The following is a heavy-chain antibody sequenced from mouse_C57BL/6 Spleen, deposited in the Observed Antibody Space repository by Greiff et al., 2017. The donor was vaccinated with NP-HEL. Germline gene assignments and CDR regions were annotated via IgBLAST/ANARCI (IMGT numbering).Heavy chain of an antibody. D-gene: IGHD3-3*01. CDR2: ISSGSSNI. J-gene: IGHJ2*01. CDR3: AREGWEYFDY. CDR1: GFTFSDYG. V-gene: IGHV5-17*01. Sequence: EVKLVESGGGLVKPGGSLKLSCAASGFTFSDYGMHWVRQAPEKGLEWVAYISSGSSNIYYADTVKGRFTISRDNAKNTLFLQMTSLRSEDTAMYYCAREGWEYFDYWGHGTTLTVSS.